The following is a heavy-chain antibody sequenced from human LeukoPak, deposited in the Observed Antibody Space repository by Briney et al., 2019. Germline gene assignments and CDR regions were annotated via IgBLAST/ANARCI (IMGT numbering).Heavy chain of an antibody. Sequence: ASVKVSCKASGYTFTSYDINWVRQATGQGLEWMGWMNPNSGNTGYAQKFQGRVTMTRNTPISTAYMELSSLRSEDTAVYYCARGLYSDYGMDVWGQGTTVTVSS. D-gene: IGHD2-15*01. CDR1: GYTFTSYD. J-gene: IGHJ6*02. CDR3: ARGLYSDYGMDV. CDR2: MNPNSGNT. V-gene: IGHV1-8*01.